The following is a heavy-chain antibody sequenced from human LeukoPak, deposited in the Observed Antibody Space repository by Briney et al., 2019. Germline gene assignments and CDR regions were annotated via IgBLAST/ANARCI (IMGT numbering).Heavy chain of an antibody. CDR1: GYTFTSYA. V-gene: IGHV1-3*01. Sequence: ASVKVSCKASGYTFTSYAMHWVRQAPGQRLEWMGWINAGNGDTKHSQKFQGRVTITRDTSASTAYMELSSLRSEDTAVYYCAAPSSSCPFDYWGQGTLVTVSS. CDR3: AAPSSSCPFDY. J-gene: IGHJ4*02. CDR2: INAGNGDT. D-gene: IGHD6-13*01.